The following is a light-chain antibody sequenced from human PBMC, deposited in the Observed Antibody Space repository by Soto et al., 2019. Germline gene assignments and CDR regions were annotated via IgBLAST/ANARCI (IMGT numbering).Light chain of an antibody. J-gene: IGKJ5*01. CDR1: QDLSSW. CDR2: AAS. Sequence: IHMTQSPSTLSASIGDRVTITCRASQDLSSWLAWYQQKPGKAPKLLISAASSLQSGVPSRFSGSGSGTDFTLTIRSLQPEDFATYYCQQPISFPITFGQGTRLEIK. CDR3: QQPISFPIT. V-gene: IGKV1-12*01.